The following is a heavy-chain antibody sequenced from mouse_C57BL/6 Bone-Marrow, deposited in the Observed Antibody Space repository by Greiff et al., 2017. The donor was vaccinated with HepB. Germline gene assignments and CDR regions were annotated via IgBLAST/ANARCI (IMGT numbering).Heavy chain of an antibody. CDR2: IYPSDSET. J-gene: IGHJ2*01. V-gene: IGHV1-61*01. CDR1: GYTFTSYW. Sequence: QVQLQQPGAELVRPGSSVKLSCKASGYTFTSYWMDWVKQRPGQGLEWIGNIYPSDSETHYNQKFKDKATLTVDKSSSTAYMQLSSLTSEDSAVYYCARSAVVATDFDYWGQGTTLTVSS. CDR3: ARSAVVATDFDY. D-gene: IGHD1-1*01.